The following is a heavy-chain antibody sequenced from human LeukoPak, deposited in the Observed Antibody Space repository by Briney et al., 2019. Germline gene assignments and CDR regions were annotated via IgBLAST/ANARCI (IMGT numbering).Heavy chain of an antibody. CDR3: ARAPEGYYYYYYMDV. Sequence: PGGSLRLSCAASGFTFSSYAMSWVRQAPGKGLEWVSAISGSGGSTYYADSVKGRFTISRDNSKNTLYLQMNSLRAEDTAVYYCARAPEGYYYYYYMDVWGKGTTVTVSS. V-gene: IGHV3-23*01. CDR1: GFTFSSYA. D-gene: IGHD1-14*01. J-gene: IGHJ6*03. CDR2: ISGSGGST.